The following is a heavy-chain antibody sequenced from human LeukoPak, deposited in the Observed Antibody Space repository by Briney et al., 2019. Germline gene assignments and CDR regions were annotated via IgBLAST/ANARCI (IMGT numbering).Heavy chain of an antibody. CDR2: IIPIFGTA. D-gene: IGHD3-10*01. Sequence: ASVKVSCKASEGTFSSYAISWVRQAPGQGLEWMGGIIPIFGTANYAQKFQGRVTITADESTSTAYMELSSLRSEDTAVYYCARNYYGSGSYLGYYYYMDVWGKGTTVTVSS. CDR1: EGTFSSYA. CDR3: ARNYYGSGSYLGYYYYMDV. J-gene: IGHJ6*03. V-gene: IGHV1-69*13.